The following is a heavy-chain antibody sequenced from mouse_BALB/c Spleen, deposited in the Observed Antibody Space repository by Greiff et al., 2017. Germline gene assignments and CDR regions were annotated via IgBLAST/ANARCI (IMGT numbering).Heavy chain of an antibody. CDR2: IDTSDSYT. CDR3: ARSPGAMDY. J-gene: IGHJ4*01. D-gene: IGHD3-1*01. V-gene: IGHV1-69*01. CDR1: GYTFTDYW. Sequence: QVQLKQPGAELVMPGASVKMSCKASGYTFTDYWMHWVKQRPGQGLEWIGAIDTSDSYTSYNQKFKGKAILTVDESSSTAYMQLSSLTSEDSAVYYCARSPGAMDYWGQGTSVTVSS.